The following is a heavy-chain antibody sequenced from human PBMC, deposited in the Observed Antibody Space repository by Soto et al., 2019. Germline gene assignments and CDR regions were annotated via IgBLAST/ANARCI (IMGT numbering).Heavy chain of an antibody. CDR1: GFTFSTYW. CDR2: IKEDGSQK. V-gene: IGHV3-7*04. Sequence: EVQLVESGGGLVQPGGSLRLSCAASGFTFSTYWMSWVRQAPGKGLEWVANIKEDGSQKWYVDSVKGRFTISRDNAKNSLYLQMNSLRVEDTAVYYCARGDYYDVSGPFSEAFDVWGQGTMVTVSS. D-gene: IGHD3-22*01. CDR3: ARGDYYDVSGPFSEAFDV. J-gene: IGHJ3*01.